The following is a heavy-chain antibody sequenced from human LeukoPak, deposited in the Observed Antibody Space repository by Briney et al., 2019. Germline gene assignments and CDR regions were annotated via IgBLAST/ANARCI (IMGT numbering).Heavy chain of an antibody. V-gene: IGHV4-59*01. CDR3: ARDSSPAALPYMDA. J-gene: IGHJ6*03. D-gene: IGHD2-2*01. Sequence: SETLSLTCLVSGGSMKRSYWTWIRQAPGKGLEWIGNIYDSGNTNYSPSLKSRVTISLDTSKNQFSLRVTSVTAADRGLYFCARDSSPAALPYMDAWGKGTTVTVSS. CDR1: GGSMKRSY. CDR2: IYDSGNT.